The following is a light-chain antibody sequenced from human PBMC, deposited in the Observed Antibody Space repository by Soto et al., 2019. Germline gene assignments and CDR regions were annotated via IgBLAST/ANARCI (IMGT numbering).Light chain of an antibody. CDR2: DAS. CDR3: QQYNSYAWT. Sequence: DIQMTQSPSFLSASVGDKVTITCRATESVSKWLAWYQEKPGNPPRPLIYDASTLESGVPSRLSGSGSGTEFTLTIGSLKADDFAIDYCQQYNSYAWTFGQGTKVEMK. CDR1: ESVSKW. V-gene: IGKV1-5*01. J-gene: IGKJ1*01.